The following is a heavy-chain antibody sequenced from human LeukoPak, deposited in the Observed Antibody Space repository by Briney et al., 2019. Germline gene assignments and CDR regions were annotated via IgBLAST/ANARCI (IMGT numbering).Heavy chain of an antibody. CDR1: GGSISSYY. V-gene: IGHV4-59*08. J-gene: IGHJ3*02. CDR2: IYYSGST. CDR3: ARHREMYYDILTGYSANDAFDI. Sequence: SETLSLTCTVSGGSISSYYWSWIRQPPGKGLEWIGYIYYSGSTNYNPSLKSRVTISVDTSKNQFSLKLSSVTAADTAVYYCARHREMYYDILTGYSANDAFDIWGQGTMVTVSS. D-gene: IGHD3-9*01.